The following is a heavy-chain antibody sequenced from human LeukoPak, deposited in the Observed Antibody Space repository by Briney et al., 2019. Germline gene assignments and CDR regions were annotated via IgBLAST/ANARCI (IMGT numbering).Heavy chain of an antibody. CDR2: IRNKRHGDTA. J-gene: IGHJ1*01. V-gene: IGHV3-49*04. D-gene: IGHD4-17*01. Sequence: PGRSLRPTCTGSGFTFGDFAMSWVRQAPGKGLEWIGFIRNKRHGDTAEYAASMRGRWTASRDDSKNTAYLQLNGLDPDDTAVFYCARGAWNDHGDGQFFQYWGQGSLVTVSS. CDR3: ARGAWNDHGDGQFFQY. CDR1: GFTFGDFA.